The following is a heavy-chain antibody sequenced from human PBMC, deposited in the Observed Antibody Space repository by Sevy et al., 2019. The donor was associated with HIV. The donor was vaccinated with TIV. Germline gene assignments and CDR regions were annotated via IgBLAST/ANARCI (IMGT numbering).Heavy chain of an antibody. CDR3: ARDLPPSATTVAHFDY. CDR1: GFTFSTYE. V-gene: IGHV3-48*03. D-gene: IGHD4-17*01. Sequence: GGSLRLSCTASGFTFSTYEMNWVRQAPGKGLEWVSYISNSGNTIYYSDSVKGRFTISTDNAKNSLFLQMNSLRAADTAVYYCARDLPPSATTVAHFDYWGRGTLVTVSS. CDR2: ISNSGNTI. J-gene: IGHJ4*02.